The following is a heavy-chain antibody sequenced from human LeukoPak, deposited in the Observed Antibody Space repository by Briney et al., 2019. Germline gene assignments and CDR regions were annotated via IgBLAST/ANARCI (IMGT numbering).Heavy chain of an antibody. D-gene: IGHD5-24*01. CDR1: GGTFSSYA. V-gene: IGHV1-69*05. Sequence: GASVKVSCKASGGTFSSYAISWVRQAPGQGLEWMGGIIPIFGTANYAQKFQGRVNMTRDTSTSTVYMELSSLRSEDTAVYYCARDGDGYPYDYWGQGTLVTVSS. CDR3: ARDGDGYPYDY. CDR2: IIPIFGTA. J-gene: IGHJ4*02.